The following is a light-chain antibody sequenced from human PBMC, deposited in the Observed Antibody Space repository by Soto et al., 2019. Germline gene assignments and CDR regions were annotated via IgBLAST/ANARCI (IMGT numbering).Light chain of an antibody. CDR3: QQYNTWPPIT. CDR2: YAS. Sequence: EIMMTQSPATLSVSPGERATLSCRASQSVSNNLAWYQQKPGQAPRLLIYYASTRATGIPARFSGSGSGTEFTLTISSLQSEDFALYYCQQYNTWPPITFGQVTRLEIK. V-gene: IGKV3-15*01. CDR1: QSVSNN. J-gene: IGKJ5*01.